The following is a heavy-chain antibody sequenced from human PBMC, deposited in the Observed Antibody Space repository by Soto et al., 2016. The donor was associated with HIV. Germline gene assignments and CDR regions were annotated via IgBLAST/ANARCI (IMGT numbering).Heavy chain of an antibody. CDR3: LMSAAAGHPRPDY. V-gene: IGHV1-2*02. J-gene: IGHJ4*02. D-gene: IGHD6-13*01. CDR1: GYTFTGYY. CDR2: INPNSGGT. Sequence: QVQLVQSGAEVKKPGASVKVSCKASGYTFTGYYMHWVRQAPGQGLEWMGWINPNSGGTNYAQKFQGRVTMTRDTSISTAYMDLSRLRSDDTAVYYCLMSAAAGHPRPDYWGQGTLVTVSS.